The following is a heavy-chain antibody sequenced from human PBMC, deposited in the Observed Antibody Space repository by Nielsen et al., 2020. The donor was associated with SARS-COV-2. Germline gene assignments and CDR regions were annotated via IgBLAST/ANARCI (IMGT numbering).Heavy chain of an antibody. J-gene: IGHJ4*02. CDR2: IKSKTDGGTT. D-gene: IGHD3-3*01. Sequence: GESLKISCAASGFTFSNAWMSWVRQAPGKGLEWVGRIKSKTDGGTTDYAAPVKGRFTISRDDSKNTLYLQMNSLKTEDTAVYYCTTEGYYDFWSGYRGGRDFDYWGQGTLVTVSS. CDR3: TTEGYYDFWSGYRGGRDFDY. CDR1: GFTFSNAW. V-gene: IGHV3-15*01.